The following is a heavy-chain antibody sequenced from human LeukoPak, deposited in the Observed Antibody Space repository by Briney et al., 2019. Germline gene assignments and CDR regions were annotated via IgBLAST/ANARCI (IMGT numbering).Heavy chain of an antibody. CDR2: IIPIFGTA. J-gene: IGHJ3*02. CDR3: ARDGDYYDSSGYTIDAFDI. CDR1: GGTFSSYA. Sequence: SVKVSCKASGGTFSSYAISWVRQAPGEGLEWMGGIIPIFGTANYAQKFQGRVTITTDESTSTAYMELSSLRSEDTAVYYCARDGDYYDSSGYTIDAFDIWGQGTMVTVSS. D-gene: IGHD3-22*01. V-gene: IGHV1-69*05.